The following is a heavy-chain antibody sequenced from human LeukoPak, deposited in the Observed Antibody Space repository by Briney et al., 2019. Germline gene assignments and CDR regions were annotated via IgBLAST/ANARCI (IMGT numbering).Heavy chain of an antibody. Sequence: SETLSLTRTVSGGSISSSSYYWGWIRQPPGKGLWWIGSMYYSGSTYFNPTLKSRITISVDTAKNQFSLKLSSGTAADTAVYYCARERRHYDFWSGYYTGHNWFDPWGQGTLVTVSS. J-gene: IGHJ5*02. CDR3: ARERRHYDFWSGYYTGHNWFDP. CDR2: MYYSGST. CDR1: GGSISSSSYY. V-gene: IGHV4-39*07. D-gene: IGHD3-3*01.